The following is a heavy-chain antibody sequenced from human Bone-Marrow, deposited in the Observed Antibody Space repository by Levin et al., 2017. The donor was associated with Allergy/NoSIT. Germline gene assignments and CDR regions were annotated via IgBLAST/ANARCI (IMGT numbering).Heavy chain of an antibody. CDR3: ARHLPPKLRFLEWLHPSAFDI. D-gene: IGHD3-3*01. Sequence: SETLSLTCTVSGGSISSSSYYWGWIRQPPGKGLEWIGSIYYSGSTYYNPSLKSRVTISVDTSKNQFSLKLSSVTAADTAVYYCARHLPPKLRFLEWLHPSAFDIWGQGTMVTVSS. CDR2: IYYSGST. V-gene: IGHV4-39*01. J-gene: IGHJ3*02. CDR1: GGSISSSSYY.